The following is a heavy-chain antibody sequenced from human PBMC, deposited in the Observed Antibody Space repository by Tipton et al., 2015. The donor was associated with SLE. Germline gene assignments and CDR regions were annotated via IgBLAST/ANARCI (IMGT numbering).Heavy chain of an antibody. CDR1: GGSISSSSSYY. D-gene: IGHD1-26*01. Sequence: TLSLTCAVYGGSISSSSSYYWGWIRQPPGKGLEWIGSIYHSGSTYYNPSLKSRVTISVDTSKNQFSLKLNSVIAADTAVYYCARRGGGSWFDPWGQGTLVTVSS. CDR2: IYHSGST. CDR3: ARRGGGSWFDP. J-gene: IGHJ5*02. V-gene: IGHV4-39*07.